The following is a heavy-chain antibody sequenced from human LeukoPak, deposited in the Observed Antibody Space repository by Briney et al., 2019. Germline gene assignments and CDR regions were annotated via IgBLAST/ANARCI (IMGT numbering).Heavy chain of an antibody. Sequence: GGSLRLSCAASGFTFSSYGMHWVRQAPGKGLEWVAFIRYDGSNKYYADSVKGRFTISRDNSKNMLYLQMNSLRAEDTAVYYCAKDRGDIVVVPAAMDVWGKGTTVTVSS. V-gene: IGHV3-30*02. CDR3: AKDRGDIVVVPAAMDV. CDR2: IRYDGSNK. D-gene: IGHD2-2*01. CDR1: GFTFSSYG. J-gene: IGHJ6*04.